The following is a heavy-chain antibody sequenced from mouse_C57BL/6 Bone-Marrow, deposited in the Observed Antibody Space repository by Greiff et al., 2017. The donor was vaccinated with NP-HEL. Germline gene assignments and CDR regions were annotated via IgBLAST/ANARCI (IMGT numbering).Heavy chain of an antibody. CDR2: IYPRSGNT. V-gene: IGHV1-81*01. D-gene: IGHD2-5*01. CDR3: ARWTRSNYMFAY. CDR1: GYTFTSYG. Sequence: QVQLQQSGAELARPGASVKLSCKASGYTFTSYGISWVKQRTGQGLEWIGEIYPRSGNTYYNEKFKGKATFTADTSSNTAYMQLSSLTTEDSAIYYCARWTRSNYMFAYWGQGTLVTVSA. J-gene: IGHJ3*01.